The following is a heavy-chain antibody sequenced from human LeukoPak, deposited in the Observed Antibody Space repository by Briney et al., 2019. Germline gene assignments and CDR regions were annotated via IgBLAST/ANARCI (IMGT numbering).Heavy chain of an antibody. V-gene: IGHV1-2*02. D-gene: IGHD6-19*01. Sequence: ASVKVSCKASGYTFTGYYLHWVRQAPGQGLEWMGWINPKSGGTNYAQKFQGRVTMTRDSPISTAYKELSRRRSDDTAVYYCARDLDIIAVGCFGYWGQGTLVTVSS. J-gene: IGHJ4*02. CDR1: GYTFTGYY. CDR3: ARDLDIIAVGCFGY. CDR2: INPKSGGT.